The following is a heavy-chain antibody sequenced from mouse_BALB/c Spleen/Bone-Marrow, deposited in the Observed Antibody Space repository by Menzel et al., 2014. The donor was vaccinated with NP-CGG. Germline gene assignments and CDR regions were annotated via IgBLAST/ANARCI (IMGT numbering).Heavy chain of an antibody. J-gene: IGHJ2*01. V-gene: IGHV4-1*02. CDR1: GFDFSRYW. Sequence: EVQVVESGGGLVQPGGSLKLPCAASGFDFSRYWMSWVRQAPGKGLEWIGEINPDSSMINYTPSLKDKFIISRDNAKNTLYLQMSKVRSEDTALYYCARPGTWGYFDYWGQGTTLTVSS. CDR2: INPDSSMI. D-gene: IGHD4-1*01. CDR3: ARPGTWGYFDY.